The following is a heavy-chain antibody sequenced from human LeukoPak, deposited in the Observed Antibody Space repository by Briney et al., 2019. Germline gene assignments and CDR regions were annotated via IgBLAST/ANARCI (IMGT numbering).Heavy chain of an antibody. CDR2: INHSGST. CDR3: ASLYDSDNWFDP. CDR1: GGSFSGYY. Sequence: PSETLSLTCAVYGGSFSGYYWSWIRQPPGKGLEWIGEINHSGSTNYNPSLKSRVTISVDTSKNQFSLKLSSVTAADTAVYYCASLYDSDNWFDPWGQGTLVTVSS. V-gene: IGHV4-34*01. D-gene: IGHD3-22*01. J-gene: IGHJ5*02.